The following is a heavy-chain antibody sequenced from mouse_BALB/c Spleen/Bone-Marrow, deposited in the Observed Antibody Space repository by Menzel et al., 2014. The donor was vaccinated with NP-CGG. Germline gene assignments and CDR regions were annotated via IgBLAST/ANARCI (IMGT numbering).Heavy chain of an antibody. CDR1: GYTFTGYW. D-gene: IGHD1-1*01. Sequence: VKLMESGAELVKPGASVKLSCKASGYTFTGYWMHWVKQRSGQGLEWVGEINPSNGRTNYNEKFKSMATLTVDKSSSTAYMQLSSLTSEDSAVFYCARLIYGSSYTVDFWGQGTSVTVSS. CDR2: INPSNGRT. J-gene: IGHJ4*01. CDR3: ARLIYGSSYTVDF. V-gene: IGHV1S81*02.